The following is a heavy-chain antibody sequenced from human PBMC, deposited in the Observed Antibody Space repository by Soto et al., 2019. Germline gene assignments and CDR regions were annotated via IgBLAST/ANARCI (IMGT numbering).Heavy chain of an antibody. CDR3: AREDRYFYYGSGSYYKGHYYYGMDV. V-gene: IGHV4-39*01. CDR2: IYYSGST. J-gene: IGHJ6*02. Sequence: KSXASLSLPCIVCGGSISSSSDYWGWIRQPPGKGLEWIGSIYYSGSTYYNPSLKSRVTISVDTSKNQFSLKLSSVTAADTAVYYCAREDRYFYYGSGSYYKGHYYYGMDVWGQGTTVTVSS. D-gene: IGHD3-10*01. CDR1: GGSISSSSDY.